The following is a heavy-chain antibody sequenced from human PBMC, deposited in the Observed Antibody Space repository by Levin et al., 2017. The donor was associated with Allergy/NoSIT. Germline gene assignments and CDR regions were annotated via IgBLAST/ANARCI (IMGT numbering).Heavy chain of an antibody. V-gene: IGHV3-49*03. CDR1: GFTFGDYA. D-gene: IGHD2-2*01. CDR2: IRSKAYGGTT. Sequence: GESLKISCTASGFTFGDYAMSWFRQAPGKGLEWVGFIRSKAYGGTTEYAASVKGRFTISRDDSKSIAYLQMNSLKTEDTAVYYCTRSPEAHLGYCSSTSCQQADFDYWGQGTLVTVSS. CDR3: TRSPEAHLGYCSSTSCQQADFDY. J-gene: IGHJ4*02.